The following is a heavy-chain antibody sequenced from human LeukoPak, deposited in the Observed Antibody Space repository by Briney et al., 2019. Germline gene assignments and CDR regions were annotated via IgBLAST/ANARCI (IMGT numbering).Heavy chain of an antibody. Sequence: PSETLSLTCTVSGGSISSFYWSWIRQSPGKGLEWIGYIYYSGSTNYNPSLKSRVTMSVDTSMNQFSLKLSSVTAADTAVYYCARASGGYYNNWFDPWGQGTLVTVSS. CDR3: ARASGGYYNNWFDP. V-gene: IGHV4-59*01. CDR2: IYYSGST. CDR1: GGSISSFY. J-gene: IGHJ5*02. D-gene: IGHD3-22*01.